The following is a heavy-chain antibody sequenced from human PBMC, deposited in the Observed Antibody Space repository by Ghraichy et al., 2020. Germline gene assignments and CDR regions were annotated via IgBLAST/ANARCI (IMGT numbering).Heavy chain of an antibody. CDR2: ISGTSGTI. CDR3: ARRGMNDDFWSGAGGALDV. J-gene: IGHJ3*01. D-gene: IGHD3-3*01. V-gene: IGHV3-48*01. Sequence: GGSLRLSCTASGFTFSDYSMNWVRRAPGEGLEWISYISGTSGTIYYADSVQGRFTISRSNARNSLFLQMNSLRAEDTAVYYCARRGMNDDFWSGAGGALDVWGQGRMVTVSS. CDR1: GFTFSDYS.